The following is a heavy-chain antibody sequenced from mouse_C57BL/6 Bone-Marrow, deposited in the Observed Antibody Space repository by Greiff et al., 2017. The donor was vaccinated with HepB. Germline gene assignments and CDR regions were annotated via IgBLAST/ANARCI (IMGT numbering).Heavy chain of an antibody. Sequence: QVQLQQSGPELVKPGASVKISCKASGYAFSSSWMNWVKQRPGKGLEWIGRIYPGDGDTNYNGKFKGKATLTADKSSSTAYMQLSSLTSEDSAVYFCARSAQATYYFDYWGQGTTLTVSS. V-gene: IGHV1-82*01. D-gene: IGHD3-2*02. J-gene: IGHJ2*01. CDR1: GYAFSSSW. CDR3: ARSAQATYYFDY. CDR2: IYPGDGDT.